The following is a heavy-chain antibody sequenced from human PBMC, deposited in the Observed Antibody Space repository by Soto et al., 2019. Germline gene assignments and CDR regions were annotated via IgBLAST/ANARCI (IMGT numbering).Heavy chain of an antibody. Sequence: GESLKISCKGSGYSFTSYWIGWVRQMPGKGLEWMGIIYPGDSDTRYSPSFQGQVTISADKSISTAYLQWSSLKASDTAMYYCARRVEMATISYYYYYGMDVWGKGSTVTVCS. D-gene: IGHD5-12*01. V-gene: IGHV5-51*01. CDR3: ARRVEMATISYYYYYGMDV. J-gene: IGHJ6*04. CDR2: IYPGDSDT. CDR1: GYSFTSYW.